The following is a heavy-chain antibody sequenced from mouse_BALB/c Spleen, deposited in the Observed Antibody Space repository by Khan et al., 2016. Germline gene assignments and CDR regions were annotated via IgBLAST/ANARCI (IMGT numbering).Heavy chain of an antibody. CDR2: IRSKANNHAN. CDR1: GFTFSDAW. V-gene: IGHV6-6*01. J-gene: IGHJ2*01. Sequence: EVKLEESGGGLVQPGGSMKLSCAASGFTFSDAWMDWVRQSPEKGLEWVAEIRSKANNHANYYAESVKGMFTISRADSKRSVYLQMDSLRPKDTGIYYCRYVYFDDWGQGTTLTVSS. CDR3: RYVYFDD.